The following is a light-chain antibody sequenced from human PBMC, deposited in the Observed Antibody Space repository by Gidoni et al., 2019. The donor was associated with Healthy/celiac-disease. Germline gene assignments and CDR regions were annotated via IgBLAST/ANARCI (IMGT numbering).Light chain of an antibody. CDR2: GAS. Sequence: EILLTHSPATLALSPGERATLSCRASQSGSSSYLAGYQQKPGQAPRHLIYGASSRATGIPDRFSGSGSGTDFTLTISRLEPEDVAVYYCQQYGSSPRYTFXXXTKLEIK. J-gene: IGKJ2*01. CDR1: QSGSSSY. CDR3: QQYGSSPRYT. V-gene: IGKV3-20*01.